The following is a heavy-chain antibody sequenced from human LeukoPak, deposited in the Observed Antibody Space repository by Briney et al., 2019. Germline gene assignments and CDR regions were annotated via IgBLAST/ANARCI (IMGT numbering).Heavy chain of an antibody. CDR3: ARERQDTVIHSGAFDI. CDR1: GFTFSNYF. CDR2: IASDGSHT. V-gene: IGHV3-30*04. D-gene: IGHD2-21*02. J-gene: IGHJ3*02. Sequence: PGGSLRVSCAASGFTFSNYFMHWVRQAPGKGLEWVAEIASDGSHTFYVESVKGRFTISRDNSKNTLYLQMNSLRAEDTAVYFCARERQDTVIHSGAFDIWGQGTMVTVSS.